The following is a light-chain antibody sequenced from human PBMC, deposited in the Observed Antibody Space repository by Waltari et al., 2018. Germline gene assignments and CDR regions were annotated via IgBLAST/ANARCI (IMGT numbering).Light chain of an antibody. Sequence: QSVLTQPPSASGTPGQRVTISCSGSSSDIGSTYVYWYQQLPGTAPKLLIYRSNQRPSGVTDRFAGSRSGTSASLAISGLRSEDEADYHCAAWDDSLSGPVFGGGTKLTVL. V-gene: IGLV1-47*01. J-gene: IGLJ3*02. CDR2: RSN. CDR1: SSDIGSTY. CDR3: AAWDDSLSGPV.